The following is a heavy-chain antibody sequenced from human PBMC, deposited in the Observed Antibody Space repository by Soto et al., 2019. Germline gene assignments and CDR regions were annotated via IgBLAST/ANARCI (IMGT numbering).Heavy chain of an antibody. CDR2: ISGDGGST. CDR1: GFTFSSYA. V-gene: IGHV3-23*01. J-gene: IGHJ4*02. Sequence: GGSLRLSCAASGFTFSSYAMSWVRQAPGKGLEWVSTISGDGGSTYCADSVKGRFTISRDNAKNSLYLQMNSLRVEDTALYYCFNVAFGYWGRGTLVTVSS. CDR3: FNVAFGY.